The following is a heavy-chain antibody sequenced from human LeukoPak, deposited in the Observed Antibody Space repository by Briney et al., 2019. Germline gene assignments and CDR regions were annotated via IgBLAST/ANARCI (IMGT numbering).Heavy chain of an antibody. J-gene: IGHJ4*02. CDR2: IIPIFGTA. CDR3: VRDREYSYGYN. CDR1: GGTFSIYA. D-gene: IGHD5-18*01. Sequence: GASVKVSFKASGGTFSIYAISWVRQAPGQGLEWMGGIIPIFGTANYAQKFQGRVTITADESTSTAYMELSSLRSGDTAVYYCVRDREYSYGYNWGQGTLVTVSS. V-gene: IGHV1-69*13.